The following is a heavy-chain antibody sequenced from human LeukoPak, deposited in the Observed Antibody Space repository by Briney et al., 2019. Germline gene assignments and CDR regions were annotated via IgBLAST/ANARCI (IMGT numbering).Heavy chain of an antibody. CDR3: ARGTDSSGYC. V-gene: IGHV1-8*01. CDR2: MNPNSGNT. J-gene: IGHJ4*02. D-gene: IGHD3-22*01. Sequence: ASVKVSCKASGYTFTSYDINWVRQVTRQRLEWMGWMNPNSGNTGYAQKFQGRVTMTRNTSISTAYMELSSLRSEDTAVYYCARGTDSSGYCWGQGTLVTVSS. CDR1: GYTFTSYD.